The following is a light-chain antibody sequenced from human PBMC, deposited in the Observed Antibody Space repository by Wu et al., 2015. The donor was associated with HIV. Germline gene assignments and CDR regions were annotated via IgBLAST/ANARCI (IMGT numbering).Light chain of an antibody. Sequence: EIVLTQSPVTLSLSPGDRATLSCRASLSINSNYLAWYQQKPGQAPRLLIYDASNRATGIPARFSGRGSGTDFTLTISSLEPEDFAVYYCQQYNNWPLWTFGQGTKVEIK. CDR1: LSINSNY. J-gene: IGKJ1*01. CDR3: QQYNNWPLWT. V-gene: IGKV3D-20*02. CDR2: DAS.